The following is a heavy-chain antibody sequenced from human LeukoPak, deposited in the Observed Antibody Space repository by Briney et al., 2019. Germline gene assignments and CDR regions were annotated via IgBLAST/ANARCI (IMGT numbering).Heavy chain of an antibody. V-gene: IGHV3-15*01. Sequence: GGSLRLSCAASGFTFSIYAMSWVRQAPGKGLEWVGRIKGKTDGGTTDYTAPVKGRFTISRDDSKNTLYLHMNSLETEDTAVYYCTAYGFDYWGQGTLVTVSS. CDR1: GFTFSIYA. D-gene: IGHD3-10*01. CDR2: IKGKTDGGTT. CDR3: TAYGFDY. J-gene: IGHJ4*02.